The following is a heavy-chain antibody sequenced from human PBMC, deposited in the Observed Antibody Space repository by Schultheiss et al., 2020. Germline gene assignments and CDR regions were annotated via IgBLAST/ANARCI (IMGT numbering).Heavy chain of an antibody. D-gene: IGHD4-23*01. CDR2: IYTSGST. V-gene: IGHV4-61*02. CDR3: ARHDYGGNSGYDY. J-gene: IGHJ4*02. CDR1: GGSISSGSYY. Sequence: SETLSLTCTVSGGSISSGSYYWSWIRQPAGKGLEWIGRIYTSGSTNYNPSLKSRVTISVDTSKNQFSLKLSSVTAADTAVYYCARHDYGGNSGYDYWGQGTLVTVSS.